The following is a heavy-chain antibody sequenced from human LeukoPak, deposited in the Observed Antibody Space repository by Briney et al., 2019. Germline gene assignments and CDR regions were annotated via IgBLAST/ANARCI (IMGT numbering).Heavy chain of an antibody. J-gene: IGHJ4*02. CDR3: ARVTPLLQGGGEIDY. CDR2: IYTRGST. Sequence: SETLSLTCTVSGGSISSYYWSWIRQPAGKGLEWIGRIYTRGSTNYNPSLKSRVTMSVDTSKNQFSLKLSSVTAADTAVYYCARVTPLLQGGGEIDYWGQGTLVTVSS. CDR1: GGSISSYY. V-gene: IGHV4-4*07. D-gene: IGHD4-11*01.